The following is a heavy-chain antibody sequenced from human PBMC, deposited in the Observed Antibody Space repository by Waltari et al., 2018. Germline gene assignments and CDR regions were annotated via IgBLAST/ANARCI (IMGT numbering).Heavy chain of an antibody. J-gene: IGHJ4*02. CDR1: GGSISSSSYY. D-gene: IGHD6-13*01. Sequence: QLQLQESGPGLVKPSETLSLTCTVSGGSISSSSYYWGWIRQPPGKGLEWIGSIYYSGSTYYNPSLKSRVTISVDTSKNQFSLKLSSVTAADTAVYYCAIFSSWYLFDYWGQGTLVTVSS. CDR2: IYYSGST. V-gene: IGHV4-39*07. CDR3: AIFSSWYLFDY.